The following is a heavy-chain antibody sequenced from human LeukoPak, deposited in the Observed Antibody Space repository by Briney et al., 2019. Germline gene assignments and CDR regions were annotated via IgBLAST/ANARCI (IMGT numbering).Heavy chain of an antibody. CDR1: GFTFSNVW. Sequence: PGGSLRLSCAASGFTFSNVWMSRVRQAPGKGLEWVGRIKSKTDGGTVDYAAPVKGRFTISRDDLKNTLYLEMSSLKTEDTAVYYCTKDHGSGSYYFDYWGQGTLVTVSS. J-gene: IGHJ4*02. V-gene: IGHV3-15*01. CDR2: IKSKTDGGTV. D-gene: IGHD3-10*01. CDR3: TKDHGSGSYYFDY.